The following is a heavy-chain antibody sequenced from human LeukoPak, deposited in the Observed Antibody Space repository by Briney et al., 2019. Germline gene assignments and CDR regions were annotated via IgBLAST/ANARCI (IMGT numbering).Heavy chain of an antibody. D-gene: IGHD4-17*01. CDR1: GGSISSSSYY. CDR3: ARRFYGDYDIDY. CDR2: IYYSGST. J-gene: IGHJ4*02. V-gene: IGHV4-39*01. Sequence: PSETLSLTFTVSGGSISSSSYYWGWIRQPPGKGLEWIGSIYYSGSTYYNPSLKSRVTISVDTSKNQFSLKLSSVTAADTAVYYCARRFYGDYDIDYWGQGTLVTVSS.